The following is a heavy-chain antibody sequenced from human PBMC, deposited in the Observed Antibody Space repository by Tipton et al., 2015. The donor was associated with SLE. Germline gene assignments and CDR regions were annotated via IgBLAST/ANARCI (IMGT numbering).Heavy chain of an antibody. CDR2: INHSGST. D-gene: IGHD6-6*01. CDR3: VYSTSSPDAFDI. V-gene: IGHV4-34*03. J-gene: IGHJ3*02. CDR1: GGSFSAYY. Sequence: TLSLTCAVYGGSFSAYYWSWIRQPPGKGLEWIGEINHSGSTNYNPSLKSRVTISVDTSKTQFSLKLSSVTAADTAVYYCVYSTSSPDAFDIWGQGTLVTVSS.